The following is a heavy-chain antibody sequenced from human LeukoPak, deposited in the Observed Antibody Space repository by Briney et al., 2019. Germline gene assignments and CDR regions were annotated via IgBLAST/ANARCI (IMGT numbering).Heavy chain of an antibody. CDR3: ASVDFWSGYYPFDY. Sequence: ASVKVSCKASGYTFTGYYMHWVRQAPGQGLEWMGWINPNSGGTNYAQKFQGRVTMTRDTSISTAYMELSRLRSDDTAVYYCASVDFWSGYYPFDYWGQGTLVTVSS. D-gene: IGHD3-3*01. CDR2: INPNSGGT. J-gene: IGHJ4*02. CDR1: GYTFTGYY. V-gene: IGHV1-2*02.